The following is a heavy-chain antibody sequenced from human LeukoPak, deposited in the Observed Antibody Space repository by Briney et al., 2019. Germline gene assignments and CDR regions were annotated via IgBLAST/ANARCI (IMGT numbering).Heavy chain of an antibody. D-gene: IGHD3-16*01. V-gene: IGHV4-59*01. J-gene: IGHJ4*02. CDR3: TRGAGWLIDY. Sequence: PSETLSLTCTVSDDSIRDYYRGWIRQPPGKGLEWNGYFHNSGTSTYNPSLKSRVTISADTSKNQFSLKLNSLTTADTAVYYCTRGAGWLIDYWGQGILVTVSS. CDR1: DDSIRDYY. CDR2: FHNSGTS.